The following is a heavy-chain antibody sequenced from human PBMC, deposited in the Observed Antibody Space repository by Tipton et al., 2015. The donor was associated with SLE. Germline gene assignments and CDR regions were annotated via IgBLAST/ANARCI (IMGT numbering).Heavy chain of an antibody. Sequence: GSLRLSCAASGFTLSSYAMTWVRQAPGKGLEWVSIIYSGGSTYYADSVKGRFTVSRGTSKNTLYLQMSSLRPEDTAVYYCAKNYYDSSGYNSGGRRIRYFDLWGRGTLVTVSS. V-gene: IGHV3-23*03. CDR1: GFTLSSYA. D-gene: IGHD3-22*01. CDR2: IYSGGST. J-gene: IGHJ2*01. CDR3: AKNYYDSSGYNSGGRRIRYFDL.